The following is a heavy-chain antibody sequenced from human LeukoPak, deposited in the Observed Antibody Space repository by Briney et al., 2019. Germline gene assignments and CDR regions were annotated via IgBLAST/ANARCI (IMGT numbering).Heavy chain of an antibody. V-gene: IGHV3-23*01. J-gene: IGHJ5*02. CDR3: AKASRDGYNFDP. CDR2: ISSSGSYI. Sequence: GGSLRLSCAASGFTFSSYAMHWVRQAPGKWLEWVSSISSSGSYIYYADSVKGRFTISRDNSKNTLYLQMNSLRAEDTAVYYCAKASRDGYNFDPWGQGTLVTVSS. D-gene: IGHD5-24*01. CDR1: GFTFSSYA.